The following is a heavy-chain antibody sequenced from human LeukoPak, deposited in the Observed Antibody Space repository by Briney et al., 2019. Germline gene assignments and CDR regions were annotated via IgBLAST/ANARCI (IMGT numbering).Heavy chain of an antibody. CDR3: AREVYRIGVGGFDP. D-gene: IGHD6-19*01. CDR1: GYTFTSYY. J-gene: IGHJ5*02. Sequence: ASVKVSCKASGYTFTSYYMHWVRQAPGQGLEWMGLINPTGGSTGYAQKFQGRVTMTRDMSTGTDYMELSSLRSEDTAIYYCAREVYRIGVGGFDPWGQGTLVIVSS. CDR2: INPTGGST. V-gene: IGHV1-46*01.